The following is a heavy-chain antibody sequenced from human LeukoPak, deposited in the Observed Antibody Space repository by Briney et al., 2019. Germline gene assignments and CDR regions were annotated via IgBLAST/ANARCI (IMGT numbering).Heavy chain of an antibody. Sequence: SETLSLTCSVSGYSIGSGHYWGWIRQPPGKGLEWIGSMYQTGSSYYNPSLKSRVTISLDTSKNQISLKLTFVTAADTAFYFCARENVVAQGTFDYWGQGTLVTVSS. CDR3: ARENVVAQGTFDY. CDR2: MYQTGSS. J-gene: IGHJ4*02. CDR1: GYSIGSGHY. V-gene: IGHV4-38-2*02. D-gene: IGHD2-21*01.